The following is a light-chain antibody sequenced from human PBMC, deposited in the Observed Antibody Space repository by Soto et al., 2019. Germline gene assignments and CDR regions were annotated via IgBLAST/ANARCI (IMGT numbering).Light chain of an antibody. CDR3: QQYNSYWT. CDR1: QSISSW. CDR2: YAS. Sequence: DIQMTQSPSTLSASVGDRVTITCRASQSISSWLAWYQQKPGKAPKLLIYYASSLESGVPSRFSGSGSGTEFNLTNSSLQPDDFATYYCQQYNSYWTFGQGTQVEIK. V-gene: IGKV1-5*01. J-gene: IGKJ1*01.